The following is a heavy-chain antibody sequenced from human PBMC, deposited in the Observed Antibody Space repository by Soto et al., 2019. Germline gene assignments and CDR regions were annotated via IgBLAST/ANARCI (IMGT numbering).Heavy chain of an antibody. D-gene: IGHD2-21*01. CDR2: INHSGST. CDR3: ARLRGLYGMDV. J-gene: IGHJ6*02. V-gene: IGHV4-34*01. Sequence: SETLSLTCAVYGGSFSGYYWSWIRQPPGKGLEWIGEINHSGSTNYNPSLKSRVTISVDTSKNQFSLKLSSVTAADTAVYYCARLRGLYGMDVWGQGTPVTVSS. CDR1: GGSFSGYY.